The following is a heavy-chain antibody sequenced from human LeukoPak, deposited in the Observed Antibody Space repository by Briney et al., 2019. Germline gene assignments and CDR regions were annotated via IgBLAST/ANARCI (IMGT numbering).Heavy chain of an antibody. CDR3: ARDGVGAKYWPYYFDY. Sequence: ASGKVSCKASGGTCSSYAISWVRQATGQWLEWMGGTIPIFGTANYAQKFQGRVTITADESTSTAYMELSSLRSEDTAVYYCARDGVGAKYWPYYFDYWGQGTLVTVSS. CDR1: GGTCSSYA. V-gene: IGHV1-69*13. J-gene: IGHJ4*02. CDR2: TIPIFGTA. D-gene: IGHD1-26*01.